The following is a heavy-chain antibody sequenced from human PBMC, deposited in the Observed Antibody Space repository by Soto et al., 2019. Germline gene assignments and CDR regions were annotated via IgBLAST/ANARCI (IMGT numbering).Heavy chain of an antibody. Sequence: SETLSLTCAVSGVSISSGNWWTWVRQTPQRGLEYIGEIFHDGTANYYPSFERRVAISVDTSKNQFSLKLTSVTAADTAFYFCARLVYDTRLNYMYFDFWGQGALVTVSS. CDR1: GVSISSGNW. V-gene: IGHV4-4*02. J-gene: IGHJ4*02. D-gene: IGHD2-8*01. CDR2: IFHDGTA. CDR3: ARLVYDTRLNYMYFDF.